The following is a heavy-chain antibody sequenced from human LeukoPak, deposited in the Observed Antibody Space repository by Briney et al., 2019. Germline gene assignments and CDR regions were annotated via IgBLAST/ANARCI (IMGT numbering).Heavy chain of an antibody. CDR3: VREGYYHSGSLPTFYFDY. V-gene: IGHV3-30-3*01. CDR1: GFDFHNYV. CDR2: ISYDVGVK. J-gene: IGHJ4*02. Sequence: GGSLRLSCAASGFDFHNYVIHWVRQAPGKGLEWVAVISYDVGVKYHADSVKGRFTISRDSSSKTVYLQMNSLRTEDTAVYYCVREGYYHSGSLPTFYFDYWSQGTLVTVSS. D-gene: IGHD3-10*01.